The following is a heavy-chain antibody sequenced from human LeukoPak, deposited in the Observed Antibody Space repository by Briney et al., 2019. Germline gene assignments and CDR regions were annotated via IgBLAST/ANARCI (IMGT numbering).Heavy chain of an antibody. V-gene: IGHV4-31*03. D-gene: IGHD2-15*01. J-gene: IGHJ6*02. CDR3: ARGDNYYYYGMDV. CDR2: IYYSGST. CDR1: GDSISSGGYY. Sequence: PSQTLSLTCTVSGDSISSGGYYWNWIRQHPGKGLEWIGYIYYSGSTYYNPSLKSRVTISVDTSKNQFSLKLSSVTAADTAVYYCARGDNYYYYGMDVWGQGTTVTVSS.